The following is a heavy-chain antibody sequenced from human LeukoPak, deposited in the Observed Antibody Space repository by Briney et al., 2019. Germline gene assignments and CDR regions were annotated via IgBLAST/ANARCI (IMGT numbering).Heavy chain of an antibody. D-gene: IGHD5-24*01. Sequence: GGSLRLSCAGSGYTFDDYGMRWVRQAPGKGLEWVAGINWNGGSTGYAASVKGRCTISRDNAKNALYLEMNSLRAEDTAFSYCVRLGRDGYTYGAAYWGQGTLVTVSS. J-gene: IGHJ1*01. CDR1: GYTFDDYG. CDR3: VRLGRDGYTYGAAY. V-gene: IGHV3-20*04. CDR2: INWNGGST.